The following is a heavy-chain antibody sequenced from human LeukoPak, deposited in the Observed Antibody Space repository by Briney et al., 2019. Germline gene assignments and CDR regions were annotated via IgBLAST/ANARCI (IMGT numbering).Heavy chain of an antibody. CDR1: GFTLSRHW. V-gene: IGHV3-74*01. CDR2: INPDGSTT. CDR3: ARGGLTAACDY. J-gene: IGHJ4*02. D-gene: IGHD6-13*01. Sequence: GGSLRLSCAASGFTLSRHWMYWVRQAPGKGTVWVSLINPDGSTTTCADSVKGRFTISRDNAKNTLYLQMNSLRAEDTAVYYCARGGLTAACDYWGQGTLVTVSP.